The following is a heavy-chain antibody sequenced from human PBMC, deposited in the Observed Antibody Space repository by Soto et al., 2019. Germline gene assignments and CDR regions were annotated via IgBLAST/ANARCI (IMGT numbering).Heavy chain of an antibody. Sequence: QVQLVQSGAEVKKPGASVKVSCKASGYTFTSYYMHWVRQAPGQGPEWMGIINPSGGSTSYAQKFQGRVTMTRDTSTSTVYMELSSLRSEDTAVYYCASSYYYGSGSYYNWFDPWGQGTLVTVSS. V-gene: IGHV1-46*03. D-gene: IGHD3-10*01. J-gene: IGHJ5*02. CDR2: INPSGGST. CDR1: GYTFTSYY. CDR3: ASSYYYGSGSYYNWFDP.